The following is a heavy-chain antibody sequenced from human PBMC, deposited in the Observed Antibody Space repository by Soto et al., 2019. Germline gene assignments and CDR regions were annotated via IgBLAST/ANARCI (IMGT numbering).Heavy chain of an antibody. Sequence: ASVKVSCKASGYTFTTYGINWVRQAPGQGLEWMGWISPYSGLTTYAQNLQGRVTMTTHTSTSTVYMELRSLRSDDTAIYYCAWGYSSSHYFDYWGQGTLVTVSS. CDR2: ISPYSGLT. CDR1: GYTFTTYG. V-gene: IGHV1-18*04. J-gene: IGHJ4*02. CDR3: AWGYSSSHYFDY. D-gene: IGHD6-13*01.